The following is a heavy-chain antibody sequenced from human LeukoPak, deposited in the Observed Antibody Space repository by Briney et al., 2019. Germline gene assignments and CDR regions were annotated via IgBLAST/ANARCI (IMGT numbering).Heavy chain of an antibody. D-gene: IGHD5-24*01. CDR1: GDSISSSSYY. J-gene: IGHJ3*02. CDR2: IYYSGST. CDR3: ARGGYIGANRNAFDI. V-gene: IGHV4-39*07. Sequence: SETLSLTCSVSGDSISSSSYYWGWIRQPPGKGLEWIGSIYYSGSTYYNPSLKSRVTISVDTSKNQFSLKLSSVTAADTAVYYCARGGYIGANRNAFDIWGQGTTVTVSS.